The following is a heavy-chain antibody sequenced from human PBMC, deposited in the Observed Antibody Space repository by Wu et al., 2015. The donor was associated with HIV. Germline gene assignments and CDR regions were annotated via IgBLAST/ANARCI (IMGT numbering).Heavy chain of an antibody. Sequence: QVQLVQSGAEVKKPGASVKVSCKASGYIFTTYYIHWVRQAPGQGLEWMGVINPSGSSTTYTEKFQGRVTMTKDTSTSTVYMELSSLRSEDTAVYYCARGRDIVVVPAPNAFEYLGQGQXVTVSS. V-gene: IGHV1-46*01. CDR3: ARGRDIVVVPAPNAFEY. CDR1: GYIFTTYY. J-gene: IGHJ3*02. CDR2: INPSGSST. D-gene: IGHD2-2*01.